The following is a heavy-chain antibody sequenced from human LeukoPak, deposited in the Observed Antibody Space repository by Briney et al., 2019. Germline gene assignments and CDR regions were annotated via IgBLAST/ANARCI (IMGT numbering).Heavy chain of an antibody. J-gene: IGHJ4*02. CDR1: GFTFASCA. Sequence: GGSLRLSCTASGFTFASCAMSWVRQAPGKGQEWVSTIGGSGVNTYYADSVKGRFTISRDNSKNTLFLQVNSLRAEDTAVYYCAKAPFNEGRIFEYWGQGTLVTVSS. D-gene: IGHD1-1*01. CDR3: AKAPFNEGRIFEY. CDR2: IGGSGVNT. V-gene: IGHV3-23*01.